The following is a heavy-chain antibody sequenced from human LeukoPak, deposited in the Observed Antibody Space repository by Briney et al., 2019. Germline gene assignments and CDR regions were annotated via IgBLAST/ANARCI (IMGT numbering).Heavy chain of an antibody. Sequence: ASVKVSCKASGGTFSSYAISWVRQAPGQGLEWMGGIIPIFGTANYAQKFQGRVTITADKSTSTAYMELSSLRSEDTAVYYCAIGLSNGSGWYGDIWGQGTMVTVSS. D-gene: IGHD6-19*01. V-gene: IGHV1-69*06. CDR2: IIPIFGTA. CDR1: GGTFSSYA. J-gene: IGHJ3*02. CDR3: AIGLSNGSGWYGDI.